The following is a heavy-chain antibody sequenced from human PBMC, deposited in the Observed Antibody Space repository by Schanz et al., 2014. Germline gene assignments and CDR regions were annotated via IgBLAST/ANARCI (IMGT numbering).Heavy chain of an antibody. CDR2: INSVGSNT. CDR1: GFTFSSHW. CDR3: ARKMKLGVDGGKGQDSLDI. J-gene: IGHJ3*02. D-gene: IGHD2-15*01. V-gene: IGHV3-74*01. Sequence: EVQLAQSGGGLVQPGGSLRLSCAASGFTFSSHWMHWVRQDPGKGLVWVARINSVGSNTDYADSVTGRFTISRDNAKNTLYLQMNTLRAEDTAVYYCARKMKLGVDGGKGQDSLDIWGQGTMXTVSS.